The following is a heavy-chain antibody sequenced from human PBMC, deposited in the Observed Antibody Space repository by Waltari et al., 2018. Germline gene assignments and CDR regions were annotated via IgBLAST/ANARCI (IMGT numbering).Heavy chain of an antibody. Sequence: QVQLQQWGAGLLKPSETLSLTCAVYGGPFSGYYWSWLRQSPGTGLEWIWEINHGGGTNYNPSLKSRVTISVDTSKNQFSLKLSSVIDADTAMYYCVREQWVARSAFDIWGQGTVVTVSS. CDR3: VREQWVARSAFDI. V-gene: IGHV4-34*01. J-gene: IGHJ3*02. CDR2: INHGGGT. D-gene: IGHD6-19*01. CDR1: GGPFSGYY.